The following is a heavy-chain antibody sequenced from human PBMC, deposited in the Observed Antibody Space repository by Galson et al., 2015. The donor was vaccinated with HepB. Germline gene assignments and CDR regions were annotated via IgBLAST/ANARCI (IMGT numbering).Heavy chain of an antibody. CDR3: AKEGYSSGWQYAFDI. D-gene: IGHD6-19*01. Sequence: SLRLSCAASGFTFSSYAMSWVRQAPGKGLEWVSVISASGGSTNYADSVKGRFTLSRDNSKNTLYLQMNSLRAEDTAVYYCAKEGYSSGWQYAFDIWGQGTMVTVSS. J-gene: IGHJ3*02. CDR2: ISASGGST. V-gene: IGHV3-23*01. CDR1: GFTFSSYA.